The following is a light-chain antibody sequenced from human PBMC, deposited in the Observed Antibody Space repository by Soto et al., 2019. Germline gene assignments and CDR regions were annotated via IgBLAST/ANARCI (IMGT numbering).Light chain of an antibody. Sequence: EIVMTQSPVTLSVSPGERATLSCRASQGVNSNVAWYQQKPGQAPRLLIYGADTRAAGVPARFSGSGSGTEFILTISSLQSEDFAVYYCQQTYSFPLAFGPGTKVDNK. J-gene: IGKJ3*01. CDR1: QGVNSN. CDR2: GAD. CDR3: QQTYSFPLA. V-gene: IGKV3-15*01.